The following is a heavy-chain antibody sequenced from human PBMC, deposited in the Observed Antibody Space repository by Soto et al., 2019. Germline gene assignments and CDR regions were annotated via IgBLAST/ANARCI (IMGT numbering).Heavy chain of an antibody. CDR2: ISGSGGST. CDR1: GFTFSSYA. J-gene: IGHJ4*02. Sequence: EVQLLESGGGLVQPGGSLRLSCAASGFTFSSYAMSWVRQAPGKGLEWVSAISGSGGSTYYADSVKGRFTISRDNSKNTLYLQMNSLRAEDTAVYYCAKGTYYYGSGSYYNQYYFDYWGQGTLVTVSS. D-gene: IGHD3-10*01. CDR3: AKGTYYYGSGSYYNQYYFDY. V-gene: IGHV3-23*01.